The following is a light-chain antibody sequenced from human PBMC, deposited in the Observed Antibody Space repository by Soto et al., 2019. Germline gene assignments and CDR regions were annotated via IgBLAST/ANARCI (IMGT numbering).Light chain of an antibody. CDR1: QTISGS. CDR3: QQTYSIPIT. Sequence: IQMTQSTSSLSAYVGDRVTITCRASQTISGSLNWYQQRPGKAPNLLIYASNSLQSGVPPRFSGSGSGTDFTLTISSLQPEDFATYYCQQTYSIPITFGQGTRLDIK. J-gene: IGKJ5*01. CDR2: ASN. V-gene: IGKV1-39*01.